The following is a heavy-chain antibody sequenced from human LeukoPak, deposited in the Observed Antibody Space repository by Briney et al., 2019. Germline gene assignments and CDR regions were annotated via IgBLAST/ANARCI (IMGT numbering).Heavy chain of an antibody. CDR3: ASDGTAAGLYFDL. J-gene: IGHJ4*01. CDR2: IKQDGSDK. CDR1: GFTFSDYW. V-gene: IGHV3-7*01. D-gene: IGHD6-13*01. Sequence: GGSLRLSCAVSGFTFSDYWMNWVRQAAGRGLEWVASIKQDGSDKSYVDSVKGRFTISRDNAKNSLYLQMSSLRVEDTAVYYCASDGTAAGLYFDLWGQGTLVTVSS.